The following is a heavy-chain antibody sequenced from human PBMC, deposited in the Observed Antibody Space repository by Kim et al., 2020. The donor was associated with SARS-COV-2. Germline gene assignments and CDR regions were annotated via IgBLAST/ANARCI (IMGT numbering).Heavy chain of an antibody. Sequence: GGSLRLSCAASGFTFSSYAMSWVRQAPGKGLEWVSAISGSGGSTYYEDSVKGRFTISRDNSKNTLYLQMNSLRAEDTAVYYCAKDENYDFWSGYFGLFDYWGQGTLVTVSS. CDR3: AKDENYDFWSGYFGLFDY. J-gene: IGHJ4*02. CDR2: ISGSGGST. V-gene: IGHV3-23*01. D-gene: IGHD3-3*01. CDR1: GFTFSSYA.